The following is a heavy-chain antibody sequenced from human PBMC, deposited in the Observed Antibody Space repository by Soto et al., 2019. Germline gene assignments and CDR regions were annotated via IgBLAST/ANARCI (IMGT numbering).Heavy chain of an antibody. D-gene: IGHD3-10*01. J-gene: IGHJ6*02. CDR2: IDPSDSYT. CDR3: ASLYGSGSYYNYYYGMDV. V-gene: IGHV5-10-1*01. Sequence: PGESLKISCKGSGYSFTSYWISWVRQMPGKGLEWMGRIDPSDSYTNYSPSFQGHVTISADKSISTAYLQWSSLKASDTAMYYCASLYGSGSYYNYYYGMDVWGQGTTVTVSS. CDR1: GYSFTSYW.